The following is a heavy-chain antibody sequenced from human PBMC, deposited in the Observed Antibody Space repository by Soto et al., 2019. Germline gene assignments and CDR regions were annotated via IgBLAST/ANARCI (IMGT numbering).Heavy chain of an antibody. J-gene: IGHJ4*02. CDR1: GYTFVNYG. D-gene: IGHD1-1*01. V-gene: IGHV1-18*01. Sequence: QVQLVQSGAEVKKPGASVKVSCKASGYTFVNYGLGWVRQAPGQGLEWMGWINAYNANTNYAQKLQGRVIMTADTSKRTAYMELRSLRSDDKAVYYCARGLDPTYFDYWGLGTLVTVSS. CDR2: INAYNANT. CDR3: ARGLDPTYFDY.